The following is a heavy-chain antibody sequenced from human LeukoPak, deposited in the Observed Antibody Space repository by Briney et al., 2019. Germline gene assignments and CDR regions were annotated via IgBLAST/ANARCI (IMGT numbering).Heavy chain of an antibody. J-gene: IGHJ5*02. V-gene: IGHV3-66*02. CDR3: ARETRQLWSNNWFDP. D-gene: IGHD5-18*01. CDR2: IYSGGST. CDR1: GFTVSSNY. Sequence: GGSLRLSCAAPGFTVSSNYMSWVRQAPGKGLEWVSVIYSGGSTYYADSVKGRFTISRDNSKNTLYLQMNSLRAEDTAVYYCARETRQLWSNNWFDPWGQGTLVTVSS.